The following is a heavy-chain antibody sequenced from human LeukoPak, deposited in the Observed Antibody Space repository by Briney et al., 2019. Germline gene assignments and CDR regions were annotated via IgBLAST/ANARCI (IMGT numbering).Heavy chain of an antibody. CDR1: GGSISSYY. V-gene: IGHV4-59*08. D-gene: IGHD3-22*01. CDR3: ARHQLYYDSSGYYFRSHVGWAFDI. J-gene: IGHJ3*02. Sequence: SETLSLTCTVSGGSISSYYWSWIRQPPGKGLEWIGYIYYSGSTNYNLSLKSRVTISVDTSNDQLSLKLSSVTAADTAVYYCARHQLYYDSSGYYFRSHVGWAFDIWGQGTMVTVSS. CDR2: IYYSGST.